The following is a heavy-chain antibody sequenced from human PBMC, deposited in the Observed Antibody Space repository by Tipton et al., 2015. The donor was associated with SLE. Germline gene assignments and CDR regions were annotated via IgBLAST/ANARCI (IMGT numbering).Heavy chain of an antibody. CDR1: GGSISNSSYY. D-gene: IGHD5-12*01. J-gene: IGHJ4*02. Sequence: TLSLTCTVSGGSISNSSYYWCWIRQPPGKELEWIGTIFYTGTTYYNPSLTSRLTISADTSKNHFSVKLNSVTAADTAIYYCARLNGGYSGSRFDYWGQGKLVTVSS. CDR2: IFYTGTT. V-gene: IGHV4-39*07. CDR3: ARLNGGYSGSRFDY.